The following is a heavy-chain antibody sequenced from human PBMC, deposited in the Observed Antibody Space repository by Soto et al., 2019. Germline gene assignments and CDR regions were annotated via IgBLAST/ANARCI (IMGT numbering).Heavy chain of an antibody. CDR1: GFTVSSNY. D-gene: IGHD3-3*01. CDR3: ARSYDFWSGYFDY. Sequence: GGSLRLSCAASGFTVSSNYMSWVRQAPGKGLEWVSVIYSGGSTYYADSVKGRFTISRDNSKNTLYLQMNSLRAEDTAVYYCARSYDFWSGYFDYWGQGTLVTVSS. J-gene: IGHJ4*02. V-gene: IGHV3-53*01. CDR2: IYSGGST.